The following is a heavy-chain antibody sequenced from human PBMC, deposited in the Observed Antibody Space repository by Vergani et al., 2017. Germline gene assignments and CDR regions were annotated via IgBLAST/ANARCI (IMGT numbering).Heavy chain of an antibody. Sequence: QVQLVESGGGVVQPGGSLRLSCEGSGFNFTNYAMHWVRQAPGKGLDWVAFIRSDGSIKFYGDSVKGRFTISRDNSKNTLFLEMSSLRTDDRAVYFCAKVLRNIVVITGIPAMDVWGQGTTVTVSS. V-gene: IGHV3-30*02. D-gene: IGHD2-21*02. CDR1: GFNFTNYA. CDR2: IRSDGSIK. J-gene: IGHJ6*02. CDR3: AKVLRNIVVITGIPAMDV.